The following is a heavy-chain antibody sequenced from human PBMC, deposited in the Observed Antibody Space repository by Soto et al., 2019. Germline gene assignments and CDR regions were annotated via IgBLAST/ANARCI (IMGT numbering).Heavy chain of an antibody. CDR2: IYYSGST. J-gene: IGHJ5*02. CDR1: GGSISSYY. Sequence: PSETLSLTCTVSGGSISSYYWSWIRQPPGKGLEWIGHIYYSGSTDYNPSLKSRVTISVDTSKNQFSLRLSSVTAADTAVYYCASDYSSSWYSWFDPWGQGTLVTVSS. V-gene: IGHV4-59*08. CDR3: ASDYSSSWYSWFDP. D-gene: IGHD6-13*01.